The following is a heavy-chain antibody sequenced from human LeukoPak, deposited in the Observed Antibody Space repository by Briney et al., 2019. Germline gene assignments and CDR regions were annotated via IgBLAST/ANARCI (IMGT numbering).Heavy chain of an antibody. Sequence: SETLSLTCAVYGGSFSGYYWSWIRQPPGKGLEWIGEINHSGSTNYNPPLKSRVTISVDTSKNQFSLKLSSVTAADTAVYYCASTTELVAATPFSWGQGTLVTVSS. CDR2: INHSGST. V-gene: IGHV4-34*01. J-gene: IGHJ4*02. CDR1: GGSFSGYY. CDR3: ASTTELVAATPFS. D-gene: IGHD2-15*01.